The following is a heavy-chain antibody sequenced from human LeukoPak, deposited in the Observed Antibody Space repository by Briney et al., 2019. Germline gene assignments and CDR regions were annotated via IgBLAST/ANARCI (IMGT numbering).Heavy chain of an antibody. CDR3: ARSPPQYDILTGSGIGTFDY. Sequence: PSETLSLTWTVSGGSISSGGYYWSWIRQHPGTGLEWSGYIYYSGSTYYNPSLKSRVTISVDTSKNQFSLKLSSVTAADTAVYNCARSPPQYDILTGSGIGTFDYWGQGTLVTVSS. CDR1: GGSISSGGYY. CDR2: IYYSGST. J-gene: IGHJ4*02. V-gene: IGHV4-31*02. D-gene: IGHD3-9*01.